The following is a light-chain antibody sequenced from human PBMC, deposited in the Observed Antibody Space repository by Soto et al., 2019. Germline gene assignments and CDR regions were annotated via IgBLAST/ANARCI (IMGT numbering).Light chain of an antibody. CDR3: QQRSNWPPIT. CDR2: DAS. J-gene: IGKJ5*01. CDR1: QSVSSSS. V-gene: IGKV3-11*01. Sequence: EIVLTQSPGTLSLSPGERATLSCRASQSVSSSSLAWYQQKPGQSPRLLIYDASNRASGVPPRFSGRGSGTDFTLSISSIEPEDFAVYFCQQRSNWPPITFGQGTRL.